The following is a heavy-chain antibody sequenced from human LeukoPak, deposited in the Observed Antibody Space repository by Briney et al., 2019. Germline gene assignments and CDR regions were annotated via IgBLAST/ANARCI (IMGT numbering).Heavy chain of an antibody. CDR3: ARSYSGYDYLDY. J-gene: IGHJ4*02. CDR1: GYSFPSYW. D-gene: IGHD5-12*01. V-gene: IGHV5-10-1*01. CDR2: IDPSDSYT. Sequence: GESLKISSKGSGYSFPSYWITWVRQMPGKGLEWMGRIDPSDSYTNYSPSFQGHATISADKSISTAYLQWSSLKASDTAMYYCARSYSGYDYLDYWGQGTLVTVSS.